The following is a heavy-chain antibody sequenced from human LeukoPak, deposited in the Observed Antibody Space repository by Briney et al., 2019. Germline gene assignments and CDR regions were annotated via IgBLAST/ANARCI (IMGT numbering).Heavy chain of an antibody. J-gene: IGHJ4*02. D-gene: IGHD6-13*01. CDR3: ARRRAAAGNDY. Sequence: TSETLSLTCAVYGGSFSGYYWSWIRQPPGKGLEWIGEINHSGSTNYNPSLKSRVTISVDTSKNQFSLKLSSVTAADTAVYYCARRRAAAGNDYWGQGTLVTVSS. V-gene: IGHV4-34*01. CDR1: GGSFSGYY. CDR2: INHSGST.